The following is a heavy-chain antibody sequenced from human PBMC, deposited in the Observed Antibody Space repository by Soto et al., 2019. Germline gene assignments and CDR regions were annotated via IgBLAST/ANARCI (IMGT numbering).Heavy chain of an antibody. D-gene: IGHD6-19*01. V-gene: IGHV3-23*01. J-gene: IGHJ6*02. CDR3: AKVPEPPYSSGWYHHYYYYGMDV. CDR1: GFTFSSYA. CDR2: ISGSGGST. Sequence: EVQLLESGGGLVQPGGSLRLSCAASGFTFSSYAMSWVRQAPGKGLEWVSAISGSGGSTYYADSVKGRFTISRDNSKNTLYLQMNSLRAEDTAVYYCAKVPEPPYSSGWYHHYYYYGMDVWGQGTTVTVSS.